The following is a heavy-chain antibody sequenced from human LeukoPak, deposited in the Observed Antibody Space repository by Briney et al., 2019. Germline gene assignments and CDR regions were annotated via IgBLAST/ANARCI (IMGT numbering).Heavy chain of an antibody. V-gene: IGHV1-8*01. CDR2: MHPNSGDT. Sequence: ASVEVSCKTSEYTFTGYDINWVRQAAGQGFEWMGWMHPNSGDTGYAHNLQGRITITRDSSTATVFMELSSLRSEDTAMYYCARGRLNGNVDFWGQGTLVTVSS. CDR3: ARGRLNGNVDF. J-gene: IGHJ4*02. CDR1: EYTFTGYD. D-gene: IGHD1-20*01.